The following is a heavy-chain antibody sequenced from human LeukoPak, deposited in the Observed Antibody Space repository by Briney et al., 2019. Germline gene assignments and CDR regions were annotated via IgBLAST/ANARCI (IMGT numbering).Heavy chain of an antibody. D-gene: IGHD5-12*01. CDR3: ARLPFNSGYEYFDY. CDR1: GGSISSSNW. V-gene: IGHV4-4*02. J-gene: IGHJ4*02. Sequence: SETLSLTCAVSGGSISSSNWWSWVRQPPGKGLEWIGEIYHSGSTNYNPSLKSRVTISVDKSKNQFSLRLTSVTAADTAVYSCARLPFNSGYEYFDYWGQGTLVTVSS. CDR2: IYHSGST.